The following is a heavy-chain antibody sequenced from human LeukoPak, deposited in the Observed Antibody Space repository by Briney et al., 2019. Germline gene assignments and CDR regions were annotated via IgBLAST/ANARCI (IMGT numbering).Heavy chain of an antibody. CDR1: GGSISSYY. D-gene: IGHD3-10*01. Sequence: SETLSLTCTVSGGSISSYYWSWIRQPPGKGLEWIGYIYYSGSTNYNPSLKSRVIISVDTSKNQLSLKLSSVIAADTAVYYCARPRLLYGSGPILVWGQGNLVTVSS. J-gene: IGHJ4*02. CDR3: ARPRLLYGSGPILV. CDR2: IYYSGST. V-gene: IGHV4-59*01.